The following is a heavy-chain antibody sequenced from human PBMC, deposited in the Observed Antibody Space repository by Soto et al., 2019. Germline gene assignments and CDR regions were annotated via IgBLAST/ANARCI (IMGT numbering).Heavy chain of an antibody. CDR2: ISGSGGTT. Sequence: EVQLQESGGGLVQPGGSLRLSCAASGFSFTTYAMSWVRQAPGKGLEWVSGISGSGGTTYYADSVKGRFTISRDSLKNTRYLHMSSRRAEDTAFYFCAKEGLYDYGDVRGQGTLVTVSS. CDR1: GFSFTTYA. J-gene: IGHJ1*01. CDR3: AKEGLYDYGDV. D-gene: IGHD4-17*01. V-gene: IGHV3-23*01.